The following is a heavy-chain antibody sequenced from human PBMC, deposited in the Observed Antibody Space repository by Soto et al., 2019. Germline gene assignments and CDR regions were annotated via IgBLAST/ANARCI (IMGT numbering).Heavy chain of an antibody. V-gene: IGHV3-66*01. CDR2: FYPAAST. D-gene: IGHD3-22*01. CDR3: AKVGDSSGYAKYFHH. J-gene: IGHJ1*01. Sequence: TGGSLRLSCAASGFTVTSNYMSWVRQAPGRGLEWVSIFYPAASTYYADSVQGRFTISRDSSKNILYLQMNSLRAEDTAVYYCAKVGDSSGYAKYFHHWGQGTLVTVSS. CDR1: GFTVTSNY.